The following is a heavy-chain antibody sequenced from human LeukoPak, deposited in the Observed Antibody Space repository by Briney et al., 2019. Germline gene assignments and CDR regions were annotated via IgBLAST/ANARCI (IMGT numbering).Heavy chain of an antibody. V-gene: IGHV1-2*02. J-gene: IGHJ4*02. CDR3: ARGGFYYDSSGYSPILGY. CDR2: INPNSGGT. D-gene: IGHD3-22*01. Sequence: ASVTVSCKASGYTFTGYYMHWVRQAPGQGLEWMGWINPNSGGTNYAQKFQGRVTMTRDTSISTAYMELSRLRSDDTAVYYCARGGFYYDSSGYSPILGYWGQGTLVTVSS. CDR1: GYTFTGYY.